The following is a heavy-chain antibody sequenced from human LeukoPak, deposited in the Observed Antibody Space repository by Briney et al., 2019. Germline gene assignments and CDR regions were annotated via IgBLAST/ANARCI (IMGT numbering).Heavy chain of an antibody. D-gene: IGHD2-21*01. CDR2: INGDGSST. CDR3: ARDGVWESVVVFIS. CDR1: GFTFSSYW. Sequence: PGGSLRLSCAASGFTFSSYWMHWVRQAPGKGLVWVSRINGDGSSTSYADSVKGRFTISRDNAKNTLYLQMNSLRAEDTAVYYCARDGVWESVVVFISWGQGTLVTVSS. V-gene: IGHV3-74*01. J-gene: IGHJ5*02.